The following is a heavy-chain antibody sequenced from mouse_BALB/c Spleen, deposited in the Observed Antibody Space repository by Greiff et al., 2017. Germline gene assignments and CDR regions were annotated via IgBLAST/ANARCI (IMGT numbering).Heavy chain of an antibody. Sequence: LVKTGASVKISCKASGYSFTGYYMHWVKQSHGKSLEWIGYISCYNGATSYNQKFKGKATFTVDTSSSTAYMQFNSLTSEDSAVYYCARRAITTGWYFDVWGAGTTVTVSS. CDR3: ARRAITTGWYFDV. D-gene: IGHD1-1*01. CDR2: ISCYNGAT. J-gene: IGHJ1*01. CDR1: GYSFTGYY. V-gene: IGHV1S34*01.